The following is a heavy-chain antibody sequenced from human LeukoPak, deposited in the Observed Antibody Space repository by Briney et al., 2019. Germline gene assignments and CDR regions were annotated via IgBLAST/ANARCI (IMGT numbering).Heavy chain of an antibody. D-gene: IGHD2-15*01. CDR1: GYTFTSYG. Sequence: ASVKVSCKASGYTFTSYGISWVRQAPGQGLEWMGWISAYNGNTNYAQKLQGRVTMTTDTSTSTAYVELRSLRSDDTAVYYCARDPPRCSGGSCYFDYWGQGTLVTVSS. CDR3: ARDPPRCSGGSCYFDY. J-gene: IGHJ4*02. CDR2: ISAYNGNT. V-gene: IGHV1-18*01.